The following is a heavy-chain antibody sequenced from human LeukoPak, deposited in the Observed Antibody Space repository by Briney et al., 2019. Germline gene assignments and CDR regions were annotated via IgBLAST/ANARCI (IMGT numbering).Heavy chain of an antibody. Sequence: PSETLSLTCNVCGGSVSSSFYSCGWIRQPPGKGLEWIGSMYYRGSAHYNLSLKSRVTMSVDTSKNQFSLKLSSVTAADTAIYFCVSATTYSIDYWGQGTLVTVSS. CDR1: GGSVSSSFYS. CDR3: VSATTYSIDY. D-gene: IGHD5-12*01. V-gene: IGHV4-39*01. J-gene: IGHJ4*01. CDR2: MYYRGSA.